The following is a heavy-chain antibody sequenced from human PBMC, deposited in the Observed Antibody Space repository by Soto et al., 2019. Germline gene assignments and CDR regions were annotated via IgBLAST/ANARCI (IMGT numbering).Heavy chain of an antibody. CDR3: ARVILVAGAFDY. J-gene: IGHJ4*02. Sequence: SETLSLTCTVSGGSISSGDYYWSWIRQPPGKGLEWIGYIYYSGSTYYNPSLKSRVTISVDTSKNQFSLKLSSVTAADTAVYYCARVILVAGAFDYWGQGTLVTVSS. V-gene: IGHV4-30-4*01. CDR1: GGSISSGDYY. CDR2: IYYSGST. D-gene: IGHD2-8*02.